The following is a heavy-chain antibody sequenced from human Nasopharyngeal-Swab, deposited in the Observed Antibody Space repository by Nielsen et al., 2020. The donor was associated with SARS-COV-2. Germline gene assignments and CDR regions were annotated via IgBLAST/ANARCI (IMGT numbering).Heavy chain of an antibody. CDR2: IDWDDDK. V-gene: IGHV2-70*01. J-gene: IGHJ4*02. Sequence: WIRQPPGKALEWLAHIDWDDDKYYSTSLKTRLTISKDTSKNQVVLTMTNMDPVETATYYCARMTRDGYGIGYWGQGTLVTVSS. D-gene: IGHD5-24*01. CDR3: ARMTRDGYGIGY.